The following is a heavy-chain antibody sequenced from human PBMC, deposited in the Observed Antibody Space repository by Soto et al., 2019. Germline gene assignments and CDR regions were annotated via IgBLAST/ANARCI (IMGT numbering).Heavy chain of an antibody. CDR3: AKGRGQNSNFDY. CDR1: GFTFSSYA. V-gene: IGHV3-23*01. Sequence: EGQLLESGGGSVQPGGSLRLSCAASGFTFSSYAMHWVRRPPGKGLEWVSSISGSGGTAYYADSVKGRFSISRDSLVNTLYLQMNSLRAEDTAVYYCAKGRGQNSNFDYWGQGTLVTV. D-gene: IGHD3-10*01. J-gene: IGHJ4*02. CDR2: ISGSGGTA.